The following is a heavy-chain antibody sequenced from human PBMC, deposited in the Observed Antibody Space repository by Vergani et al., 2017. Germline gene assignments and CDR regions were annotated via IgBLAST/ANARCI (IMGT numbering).Heavy chain of an antibody. CDR1: DFISNGHY. D-gene: IGHD3-9*01. V-gene: IGHV4-38-2*01. CDR2: IYHSGGA. Sequence: QVQLQESGPGLVKPSETLSLICDVFDFISNGHYWGWIRQPPGKGLEWIGNIYHSGGAYYNPSLKGRVTISVDTSKNQFYLEVTSVTTADTAIYFCARTESFILRYFHWALWGQGTLVTVSS. CDR3: ARTESFILRYFHWAL. J-gene: IGHJ4*02.